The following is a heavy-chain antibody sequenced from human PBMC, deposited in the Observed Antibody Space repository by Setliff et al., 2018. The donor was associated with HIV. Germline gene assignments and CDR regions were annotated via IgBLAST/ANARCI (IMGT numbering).Heavy chain of an antibody. CDR3: ARGGHCTAGVCYHYEY. CDR1: GYLVTHYG. D-gene: IGHD2-8*02. V-gene: IGHV1-18*01. CDR2: VSAWDGRT. Sequence: ASVKVSCKASGYLVTHYGFSWVRQAPGQGLEWVGWVSAWDGRTDYSQKVQGRVTMTTDASTSTAYMELRSLTSDDTAVYYCARGGHCTAGVCYHYEYWGQGTQVTVSS. J-gene: IGHJ4*02.